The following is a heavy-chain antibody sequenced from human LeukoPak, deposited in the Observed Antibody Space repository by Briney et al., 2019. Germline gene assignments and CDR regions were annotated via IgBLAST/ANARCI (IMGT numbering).Heavy chain of an antibody. J-gene: IGHJ4*02. D-gene: IGHD2-2*01. CDR2: INYSRST. Sequence: PSETLSLTCAVYGGSFSGYHWSCIRQPPGKGLEWIGEINYSRSTNYNPSLKSRVTVSVDRSKNQFSLKLTSVTAADTGVYYCARGRGCSSMTCYPDVWGQGSLVTVS. V-gene: IGHV4-34*01. CDR3: ARGRGCSSMTCYPDV. CDR1: GGSFSGYH.